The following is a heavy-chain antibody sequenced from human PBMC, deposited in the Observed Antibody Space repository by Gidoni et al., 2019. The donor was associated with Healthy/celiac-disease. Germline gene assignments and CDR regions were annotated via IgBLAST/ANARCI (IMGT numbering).Heavy chain of an antibody. Sequence: QVQLQESGPGLVKPSQTLSLTCTVSGGSISSGSYYWSWIRQPAGKGLEWIGRIYTSGSTNYNPSLKSRVTISVDTSKNQFSLKLSSVTAADTAVYYCASRRNNDFWSGYGAFDIWGQGTMVTVSS. D-gene: IGHD3-3*01. J-gene: IGHJ3*02. V-gene: IGHV4-61*02. CDR2: IYTSGST. CDR1: GGSISSGSYY. CDR3: ASRRNNDFWSGYGAFDI.